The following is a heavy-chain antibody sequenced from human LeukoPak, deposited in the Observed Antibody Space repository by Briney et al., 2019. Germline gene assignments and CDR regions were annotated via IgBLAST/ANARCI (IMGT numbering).Heavy chain of an antibody. CDR1: GFTFSSYW. D-gene: IGHD3-10*01. J-gene: IGHJ4*02. CDR2: IKQDGSEK. Sequence: PGGSLRLSCAASGFTFSSYWMSWVRQAPGKGLGWVANIKQDGSEKYYVDSVKVRFTISRDNAKNSLYLQMNSLRAEDTAVYYCARGGQLLWFGESEYYWGQGTLVTVSS. V-gene: IGHV3-7*01. CDR3: ARGGQLLWFGESEYY.